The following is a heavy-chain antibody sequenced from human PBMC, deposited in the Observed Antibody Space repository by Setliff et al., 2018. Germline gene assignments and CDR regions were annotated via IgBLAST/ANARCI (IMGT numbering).Heavy chain of an antibody. D-gene: IGHD3-22*01. J-gene: IGHJ6*02. CDR3: AKEPAVTMTESIRRSYYDYALDV. Sequence: ASVKVSCKASGYTFTYYGISWVRQAPGQGLEWMGWISGHNGNTNYAQKFQGRVTLTTDTSTDTAYMELRGLGFDDTAIYYCAKEPAVTMTESIRRSYYDYALDVWGQGTAVTVSS. CDR2: ISGHNGNT. CDR1: GYTFTYYG. V-gene: IGHV1-18*01.